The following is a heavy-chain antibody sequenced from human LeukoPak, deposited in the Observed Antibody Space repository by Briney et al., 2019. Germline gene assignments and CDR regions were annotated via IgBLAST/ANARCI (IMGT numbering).Heavy chain of an antibody. J-gene: IGHJ5*02. CDR2: IYNSGST. V-gene: IGHV4-59*11. CDR3: ARRRIDSMYNWFDP. Sequence: PSATLSLPCSVSGASISSQYWTWIRQPPGKGLEWIGYIYNSGSTNYNPSLKSRVTMSIDTSKNQFSLRLTSVTAADTAVYYCARRRIDSMYNWFDPWGQGTLVIVSS. CDR1: GASISSQY. D-gene: IGHD2-21*01.